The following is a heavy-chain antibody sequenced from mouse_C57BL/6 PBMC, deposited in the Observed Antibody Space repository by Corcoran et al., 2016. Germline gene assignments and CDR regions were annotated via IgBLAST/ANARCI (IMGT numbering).Heavy chain of an antibody. Sequence: FQLQQSGPELVKTGAAVKISCKASGYSFTDYNMNWVKQSNGKSLEWIGVINPNYGTTSYNQKFKGKATLTVYQSSSTAYMQLNRLTSEDSAVYYCARSDDYDRRLDYWGQGTTLTVSS. CDR3: ARSDDYDRRLDY. CDR2: INPNYGTT. J-gene: IGHJ2*01. CDR1: GYSFTDYN. V-gene: IGHV1-39*01. D-gene: IGHD2-4*01.